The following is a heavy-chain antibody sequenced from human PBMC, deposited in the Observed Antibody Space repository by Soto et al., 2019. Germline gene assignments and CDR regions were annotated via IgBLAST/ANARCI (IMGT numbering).Heavy chain of an antibody. CDR1: GFTFSGSA. D-gene: IGHD2-15*01. J-gene: IGHJ6*02. CDR2: IRSKANSYAT. V-gene: IGHV3-73*01. CDR3: TSPVPSIRYCSGGSCYSDVDV. Sequence: PGGSLRLSCAASGFTFSGSAMHWVRQASGKGLEWVGRIRSKANSYATAYAASVKGRFTISRDDSKNTAYLQMNSLKTEDTAVYYCTSPVPSIRYCSGGSCYSDVDVWGQGTTVTVSS.